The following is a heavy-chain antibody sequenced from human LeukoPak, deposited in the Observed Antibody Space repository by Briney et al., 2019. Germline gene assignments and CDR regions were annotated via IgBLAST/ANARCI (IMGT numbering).Heavy chain of an antibody. J-gene: IGHJ6*03. Sequence: GASVKVSCKVSGYTLTELSMHWVRQAPGKGLEWMGGFDPEDGETIYAQKFQGRVTMTEDTSTDTAYMELSSLRSEDTAVYYCATGDPNRIVVVPAAIRHYYYYMDVWGKGTTVTVSS. CDR3: ATGDPNRIVVVPAAIRHYYYYMDV. V-gene: IGHV1-24*01. CDR1: GYTLTELS. CDR2: FDPEDGET. D-gene: IGHD2-2*02.